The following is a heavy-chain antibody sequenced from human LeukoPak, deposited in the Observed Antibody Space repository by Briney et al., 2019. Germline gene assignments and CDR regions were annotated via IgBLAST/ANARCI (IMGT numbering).Heavy chain of an antibody. J-gene: IGHJ4*02. V-gene: IGHV3-21*01. D-gene: IGHD3-9*01. CDR2: ITSGGDYI. CDR1: GFTFNTFN. CDR3: ARGHYDVLAASYKWTPDY. Sequence: GGSLRLSCAVSGFTFNTFNMNWVRQAPGKGLEWVSSITSGGDYIYYADSVKGRFTTSRDNAKNSLSLQLNSLRVEDTAVYYCARGHYDVLAASYKWTPDYWGQGTLVTVSS.